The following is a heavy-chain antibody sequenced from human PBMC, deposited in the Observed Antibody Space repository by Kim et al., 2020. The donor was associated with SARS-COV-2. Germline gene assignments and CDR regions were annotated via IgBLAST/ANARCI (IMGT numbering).Heavy chain of an antibody. CDR3: ARDRRQGLMVYANNWFDP. CDR2: ISSSSSYT. D-gene: IGHD2-8*01. V-gene: IGHV3-11*06. Sequence: GGSLRLSCAASGFTFSDYYMSWIRQAPGKGLEWVSSISSSSSYTNYADSVKGRFTISRDNAKNSLYLQMNSLRAEDTAVYYCARDRRQGLMVYANNWFDPSGPGTLVTVSS. CDR1: GFTFSDYY. J-gene: IGHJ5*02.